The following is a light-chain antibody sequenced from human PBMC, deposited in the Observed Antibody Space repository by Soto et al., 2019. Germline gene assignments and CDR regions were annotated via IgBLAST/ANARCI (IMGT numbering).Light chain of an antibody. CDR2: GAS. Sequence: EIVLTQSPGTLSLSPGERATLSCRASQSISSSYLAWYQQKPGQAPRLLVYGASSRATGIPDRFSGSGTGTDFTFTISRLEPEDFALYYCQQYSSTFWTFGQGTKVDIK. CDR3: QQYSSTFWT. V-gene: IGKV3-20*01. CDR1: QSISSSY. J-gene: IGKJ1*01.